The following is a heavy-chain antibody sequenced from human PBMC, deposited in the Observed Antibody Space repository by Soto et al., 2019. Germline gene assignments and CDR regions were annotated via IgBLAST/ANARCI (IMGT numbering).Heavy chain of an antibody. D-gene: IGHD6-13*01. CDR1: GFTFSSYG. Sequence: HPGGSLRLSCAASGFTFSSYGMHWVRQAPGKGLEWVAVISYDGSNKYYADSVKGRFTISRDNSKNTLYLQMNSLRAEDTAVYYCAKDFRSSWYRWFDPWGQGTLVTVSS. CDR2: ISYDGSNK. V-gene: IGHV3-30*18. CDR3: AKDFRSSWYRWFDP. J-gene: IGHJ5*02.